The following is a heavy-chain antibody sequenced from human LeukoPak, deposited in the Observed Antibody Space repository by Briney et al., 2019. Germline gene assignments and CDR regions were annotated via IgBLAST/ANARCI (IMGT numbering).Heavy chain of an antibody. J-gene: IGHJ4*02. V-gene: IGHV4-4*07. CDR3: ARRIASAGTAGFDF. D-gene: IGHD6-13*01. Sequence: SETLSLTCTVSGGSISSYYWSWIRQPAGKGLEWIGRIYNPSRKSRVTMSVDTSKNQFSLRLRAVTAADTAVYYCARRIASAGTAGFDFWGQGALVTVSS. CDR1: GGSISSYY.